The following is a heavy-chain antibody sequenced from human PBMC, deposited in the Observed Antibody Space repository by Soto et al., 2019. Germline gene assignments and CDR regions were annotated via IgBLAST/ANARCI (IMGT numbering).Heavy chain of an antibody. CDR1: GFTFSSYE. D-gene: IGHD4-4*01. CDR2: IGTSGKTI. CDR3: XRDPAIYSGKFDYGLDV. Sequence: GGSLRLSCAVSGFTFSSYEMNWVRQAPGKGLEWVSHIGTSGKTIYYADSVRGRFTISRDNAKNSLYLQMNSLRAEDTAVYFCXRDPAIYSGKFDYGLDVWGRGTTVTVSS. J-gene: IGHJ6*02. V-gene: IGHV3-48*03.